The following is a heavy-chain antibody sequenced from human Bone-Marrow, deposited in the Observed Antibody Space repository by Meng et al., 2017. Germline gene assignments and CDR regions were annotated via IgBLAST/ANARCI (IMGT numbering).Heavy chain of an antibody. CDR2: ISSSSSYI. J-gene: IGHJ4*02. V-gene: IGHV3-21*01. CDR3: ARAPRGYSYGYVRVPYDY. Sequence: GESLKISCAASGFTFSSYAMSWVRQAPGKGLEWVSSISSSSSYIYYADSVKGRFTISRDNAKNSLYLQMNSLRAEDTAVYYCARAPRGYSYGYVRVPYDYWGQGTLVTVSS. D-gene: IGHD5-18*01. CDR1: GFTFSSYA.